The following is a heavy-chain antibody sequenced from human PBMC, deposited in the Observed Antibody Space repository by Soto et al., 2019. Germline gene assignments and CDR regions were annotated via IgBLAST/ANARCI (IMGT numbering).Heavy chain of an antibody. Sequence: PGGSLRLSCAASGFTFSNYNMNWVRQAPGKGLEWVSSISSSSGYIYYADSLKGRFTISRDNAKNSLYLQMNSLRAEDTAVYYCARMEDPTYWGQGTLVTVSS. CDR1: GFTFSNYN. V-gene: IGHV3-21*01. D-gene: IGHD3-3*01. CDR2: ISSSSGYI. J-gene: IGHJ4*02. CDR3: ARMEDPTY.